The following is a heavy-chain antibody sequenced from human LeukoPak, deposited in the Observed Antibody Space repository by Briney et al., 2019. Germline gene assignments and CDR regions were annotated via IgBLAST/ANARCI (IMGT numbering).Heavy chain of an antibody. CDR1: GFTFSSYA. V-gene: IGHV3-23*01. J-gene: IGHJ4*02. D-gene: IGHD2-2*03. CDR2: ISGSGPYT. CDR3: AKHGYCSGISCFFDF. Sequence: GGSLRLSCAASGFTFSSYAMSWVRQAPGKGLEWVSGISGSGPYTFYTDSVKGRFTISRDSSKNTLYLQMNSLRAEDTALYYCAKHGYCSGISCFFDFWGQGALVTVSS.